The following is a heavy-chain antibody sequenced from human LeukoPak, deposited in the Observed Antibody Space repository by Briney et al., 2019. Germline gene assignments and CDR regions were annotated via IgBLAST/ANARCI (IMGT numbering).Heavy chain of an antibody. J-gene: IGHJ5*02. V-gene: IGHV1-8*01. CDR2: MNPNSGNT. Sequence: ASVKVSCKASGYTLTTYDINWVRQATGQGLEWMGWMNPNSGNTGYTQKFQGRVTMTRNTSISTAYMELSSLRSDDTAVYYCARGRGSGHKENWFDPWGQGTLVTVSS. CDR1: GYTLTTYD. D-gene: IGHD6-19*01. CDR3: ARGRGSGHKENWFDP.